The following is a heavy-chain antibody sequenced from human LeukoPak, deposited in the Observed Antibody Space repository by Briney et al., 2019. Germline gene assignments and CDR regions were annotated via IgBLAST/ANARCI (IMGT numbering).Heavy chain of an antibody. CDR3: AELGITMIGGV. D-gene: IGHD3-10*02. Sequence: GGSLRLSCAASGFTFSTYGMHWVRRAPGKGLEWVSYISSSGSTIYYADSVKGRFTISRDNAKNSLYLQMNSLRAEDTAVYYCAELGITMIGGVWGKGTTVTISS. V-gene: IGHV3-48*03. J-gene: IGHJ6*04. CDR1: GFTFSTYG. CDR2: ISSSGSTI.